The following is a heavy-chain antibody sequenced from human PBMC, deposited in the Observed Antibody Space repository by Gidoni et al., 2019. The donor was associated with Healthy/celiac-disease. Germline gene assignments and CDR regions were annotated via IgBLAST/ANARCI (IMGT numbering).Heavy chain of an antibody. CDR3: ARDLVGGGYSGYDGY. J-gene: IGHJ4*02. CDR2: INSDGSST. D-gene: IGHD5-12*01. V-gene: IGHV3-74*01. CDR1: GFTCSSYW. Sequence: EVQLVESGGGLVQPGGSLRLSCAASGFTCSSYWMHWVRQAPGKGLVWVSRINSDGSSTSYADSVKGRFTISRDNAKNTLYLQMNSLRAEDTAVYYCARDLVGGGYSGYDGYWGQGTLVTVSS.